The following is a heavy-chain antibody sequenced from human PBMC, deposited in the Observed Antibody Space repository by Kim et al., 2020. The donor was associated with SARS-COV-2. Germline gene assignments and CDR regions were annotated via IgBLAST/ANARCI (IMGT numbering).Heavy chain of an antibody. V-gene: IGHV1-69*13. CDR2: IIPIFGTA. Sequence: SVKVSCKASGGTFSSYAISWVRQAPGQGLEWMGGIIPIFGTANYAQKFHGRVTITADESTSTAYMELSSLRSEDTAVYYCARDPGGNSYLDYWGQGTLVTVSS. J-gene: IGHJ4*02. D-gene: IGHD4-4*01. CDR3: ARDPGGNSYLDY. CDR1: GGTFSSYA.